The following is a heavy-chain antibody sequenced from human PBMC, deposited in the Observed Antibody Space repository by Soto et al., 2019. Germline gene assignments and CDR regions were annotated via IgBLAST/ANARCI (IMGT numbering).Heavy chain of an antibody. Sequence: ASVKVSCKASGGTFSSYAISWVRQAPGQGLEWMGGIIPIFGTANYAQKFQGRVTITADKSTSTAYMELSSLRSEDTAVYYCARGEDYREDSYYYYGMDVWGQGTTVTVSS. D-gene: IGHD4-4*01. V-gene: IGHV1-69*06. CDR3: ARGEDYREDSYYYYGMDV. J-gene: IGHJ6*02. CDR2: IIPIFGTA. CDR1: GGTFSSYA.